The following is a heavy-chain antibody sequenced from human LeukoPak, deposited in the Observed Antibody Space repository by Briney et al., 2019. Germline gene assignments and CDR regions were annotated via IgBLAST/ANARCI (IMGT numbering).Heavy chain of an antibody. V-gene: IGHV4-34*01. CDR1: GGSFSGYY. CDR3: ARGARYSD. Sequence: SETLSLTCAVYGGSFSGYYWSWIRQPPGKGLEWIGEINHSGSTNYNPSLKSRVTMSVDTSKNQFSLKLSSVTAADTAVYYCARGARYSDWGQGTLVTVSS. D-gene: IGHD2-15*01. CDR2: INHSGST. J-gene: IGHJ4*02.